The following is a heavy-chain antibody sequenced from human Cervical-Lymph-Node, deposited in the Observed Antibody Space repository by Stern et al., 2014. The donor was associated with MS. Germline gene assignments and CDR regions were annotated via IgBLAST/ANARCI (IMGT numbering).Heavy chain of an antibody. CDR3: ARDAGGYCSGGSCYRYYYYYGMDV. Sequence: VQLVESGGGLVKPGGSLRLSCAASGFTFSDYYMSWIRQAPGKGLEWVSYISSSGSTIYYADSVKGRFTISRDNAKNSLYLQMNSLRAEDTAVYYCARDAGGYCSGGSCYRYYYYYGMDVWGQGTTVTVSS. CDR2: ISSSGSTI. V-gene: IGHV3-11*01. D-gene: IGHD2-15*01. J-gene: IGHJ6*02. CDR1: GFTFSDYY.